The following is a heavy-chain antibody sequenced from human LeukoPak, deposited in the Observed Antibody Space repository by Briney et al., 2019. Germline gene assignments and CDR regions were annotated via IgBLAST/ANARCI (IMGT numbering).Heavy chain of an antibody. CDR3: ARDDHGLLDY. V-gene: IGHV3-66*02. Sequence: GGSLRLSCAASGFTVSSNYMSWVRQAPGKGMEWVSVIYSGGSTYCADSVKGRFTISRDNSKNTLYLQMNSLRAEDTAVYYCARDDHGLLDYWGQGTLVTVSS. D-gene: IGHD1-26*01. CDR1: GFTVSSNY. J-gene: IGHJ4*02. CDR2: IYSGGST.